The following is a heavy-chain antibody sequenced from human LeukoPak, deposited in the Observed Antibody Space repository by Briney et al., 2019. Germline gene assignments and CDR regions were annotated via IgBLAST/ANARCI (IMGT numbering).Heavy chain of an antibody. D-gene: IGHD3-10*01. CDR2: ISNSGGST. J-gene: IGHJ4*02. V-gene: IGHV3-23*01. CDR3: AKRQSGGFDY. Sequence: EAGGSLRLSCAASGFTFSNYGMSWVRQAPGKGLEWVSTISNSGGSTYYADSVKGRFTISRDNSKNTLYLQMSSLRAEDTAVYYCAKRQSGGFDYWGQGTLVTVSS. CDR1: GFTFSNYG.